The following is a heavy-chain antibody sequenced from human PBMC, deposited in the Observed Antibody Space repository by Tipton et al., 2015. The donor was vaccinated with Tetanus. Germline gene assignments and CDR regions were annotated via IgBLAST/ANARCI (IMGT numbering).Heavy chain of an antibody. CDR3: AREVKDCFGTSCHGGWFGP. J-gene: IGHJ5*02. D-gene: IGHD2-2*01. CDR2: IYHSGST. V-gene: IGHV4-59*01. Sequence: TLSLTCTVSGGSISSYYWGWIRQPPGKGLEWVGFIYHSGSTNYNPSLKSRTTISVDTSKNQFSLKLSSVTAADTAVYYCAREVKDCFGTSCHGGWFGPWGQGTLATVSS. CDR1: GGSISSYY.